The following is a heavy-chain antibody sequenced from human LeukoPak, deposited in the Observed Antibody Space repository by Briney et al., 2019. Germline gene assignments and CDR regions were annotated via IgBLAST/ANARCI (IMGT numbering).Heavy chain of an antibody. CDR1: GFTFSSSW. CDR2: IKSKTDGGTT. CDR3: IRYGYNLAEYYQH. Sequence: GGSLRLSCAASGFTFSSSWMNWVRQAPGKGLEWVGHIKSKTDGGTTDYAAPVKGRFTISRDDSKNTLYLQMNSLKTEDTAVYYCIRYGYNLAEYYQHWGQGTLVTVSS. J-gene: IGHJ1*01. V-gene: IGHV3-15*07. D-gene: IGHD5-24*01.